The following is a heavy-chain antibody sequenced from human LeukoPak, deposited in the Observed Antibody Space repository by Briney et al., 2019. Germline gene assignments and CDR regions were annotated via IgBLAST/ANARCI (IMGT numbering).Heavy chain of an antibody. V-gene: IGHV1-2*04. J-gene: IGHJ4*02. Sequence: ASVKVSCKASGYTFTGYYTHWVRQAPGQGLEWMGWINPNNGGTNYAQKFQGWVTMTRDTSISTAYMELSRLGSDDTAVYYCARAQDTILVDYWGQGTLVTVSS. CDR1: GYTFTGYY. CDR3: ARAQDTILVDY. D-gene: IGHD3-3*01. CDR2: INPNNGGT.